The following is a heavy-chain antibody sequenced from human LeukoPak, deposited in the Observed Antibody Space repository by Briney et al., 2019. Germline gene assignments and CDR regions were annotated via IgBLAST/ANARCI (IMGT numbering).Heavy chain of an antibody. V-gene: IGHV5-51*01. CDR2: IYPGDSDT. Sequence: GASLKISCKGSGYSFTSYWIGWVRQMPGKGLEWMGIIYPGDSDTRYGPSFQGQVTISADKSISTAYLQWSSLKASDTAMYYCARIYCTNGVCYIDYWGQGTLVTVSS. D-gene: IGHD2-8*01. CDR3: ARIYCTNGVCYIDY. CDR1: GYSFTSYW. J-gene: IGHJ4*02.